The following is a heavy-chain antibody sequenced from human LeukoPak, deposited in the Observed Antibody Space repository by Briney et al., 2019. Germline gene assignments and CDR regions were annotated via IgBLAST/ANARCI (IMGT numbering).Heavy chain of an antibody. V-gene: IGHV4-39*01. CDR3: ARTNYGSGSYYSF. J-gene: IGHJ4*02. D-gene: IGHD3-10*01. CDR1: GGSISNSNYY. Sequence: SKTLSLTCTVSGGSISNSNYYWGWIRQPPGKGLEWIGNIYYSGSTYYNPSLKSRLTISVDTSENQFSLKLSSVTAADTAVYFCARTNYGSGSYYSFWGQGNLVTVST. CDR2: IYYSGST.